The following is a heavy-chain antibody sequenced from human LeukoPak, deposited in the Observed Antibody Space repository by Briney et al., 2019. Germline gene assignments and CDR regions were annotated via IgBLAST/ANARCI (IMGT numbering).Heavy chain of an antibody. Sequence: GASVKVSCKASGYTFTTYGISWVRQAPGHGLEWMGWISTFNGHTNYAQSRQDRVTMTTDTSTSTVYMELSSLISDDTAVYYCARDDALAAAASFDYWGQGTLVTVSS. CDR2: ISTFNGHT. D-gene: IGHD6-13*01. CDR1: GYTFTTYG. V-gene: IGHV1-18*01. CDR3: ARDDALAAAASFDY. J-gene: IGHJ4*02.